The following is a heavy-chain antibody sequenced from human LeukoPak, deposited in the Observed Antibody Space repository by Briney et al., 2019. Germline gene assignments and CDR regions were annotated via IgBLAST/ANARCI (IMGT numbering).Heavy chain of an antibody. CDR3: ARIHRYCSGGACYVLDN. V-gene: IGHV4-59*02. Sequence: ASETLSLTCVVSGGSVSGYYWGWIRQPPGRGLEWIGYVYYSGSTNYNPSFKSRITISVDTSRNQFSLQLSSVTAADTAVYYCARIHRYCSGGACYVLDNWGQGTLVAVSS. D-gene: IGHD2-15*01. CDR2: VYYSGST. J-gene: IGHJ4*02. CDR1: GGSVSGYY.